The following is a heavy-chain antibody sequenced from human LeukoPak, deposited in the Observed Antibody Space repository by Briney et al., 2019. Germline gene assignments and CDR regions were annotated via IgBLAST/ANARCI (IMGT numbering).Heavy chain of an antibody. V-gene: IGHV4-59*01. J-gene: IGHJ6*03. D-gene: IGHD3-3*01. CDR2: IYYSGST. CDR1: GGSISSYY. CDR3: ARLDYDFWSGYYTGISGYYYYYMDV. Sequence: SETLSLTCTVSGGSISSYYWSWIRQPPGKGLEWIGYIYYSGSTNYNPSLKSRVTISVDTSKNQFSLKLSSVTAADTAVYYCARLDYDFWSGYYTGISGYYYYYMDVWGKGTTVTVSS.